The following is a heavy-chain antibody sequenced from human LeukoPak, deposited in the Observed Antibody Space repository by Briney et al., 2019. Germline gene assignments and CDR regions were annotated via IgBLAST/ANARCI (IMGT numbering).Heavy chain of an antibody. V-gene: IGHV4-39*01. D-gene: IGHD3-10*01. Sequence: PSETLSLTCTVSGGSISSSSYYWGWIRQPPGKRLEWIGSIYYSGSTYYNPSLKSRVTISVDTSKNQFSLKLSSVTAADTAVYYCASEYGTITMVRGVINYWGQGTLVTVSS. J-gene: IGHJ4*02. CDR2: IYYSGST. CDR3: ASEYGTITMVRGVINY. CDR1: GGSISSSSYY.